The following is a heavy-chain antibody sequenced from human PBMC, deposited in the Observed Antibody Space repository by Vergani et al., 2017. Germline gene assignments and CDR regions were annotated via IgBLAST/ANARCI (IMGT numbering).Heavy chain of an antibody. CDR3: VKVARIAVAGTYFDY. CDR1: GFTLGDYA. Sequence: EVHLVESGGGLVQPGRSLRLSCSGSGFTLGDYAMTWVRQAPGKGLEWVSGISGSGGSTYYADYVKGRFTISRDNSKNTLYLQMNSLRAEDTAVYYCVKVARIAVAGTYFDYWGQGTLVTVSS. V-gene: IGHV3-23*04. J-gene: IGHJ4*02. D-gene: IGHD6-19*01. CDR2: ISGSGGST.